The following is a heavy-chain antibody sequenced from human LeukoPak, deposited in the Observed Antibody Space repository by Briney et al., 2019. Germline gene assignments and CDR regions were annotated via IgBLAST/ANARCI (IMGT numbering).Heavy chain of an antibody. CDR2: IKADGSEK. CDR1: GFTFSTSW. J-gene: IGHJ4*02. CDR3: AKRRWLGGIGVADPFDY. D-gene: IGHD6-19*01. Sequence: GGSLRLSCAASGFTFSTSWMSWVRQAPGKGLEWVASIKADGSEKYYVDSVKGRFTISRDNSKNTLYLQMNSLRADDTAVYYCAKRRWLGGIGVADPFDYWGQGTLVTVSS. V-gene: IGHV3-7*05.